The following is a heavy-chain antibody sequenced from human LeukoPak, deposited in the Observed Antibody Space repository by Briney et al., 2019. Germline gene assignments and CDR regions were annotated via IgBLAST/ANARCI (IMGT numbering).Heavy chain of an antibody. Sequence: PGGSLRLSCAVSGFTFSSYAMSWVRQAPGKGLEWVSAISGSGGSTYYAASVKGRFTISRDNSKNTRYLQMNSLRAEDTAVYDCAKEPGMTTVTTLDYWGRGTLVTVSS. D-gene: IGHD4-17*01. CDR3: AKEPGMTTVTTLDY. CDR2: ISGSGGST. V-gene: IGHV3-23*01. J-gene: IGHJ4*02. CDR1: GFTFSSYA.